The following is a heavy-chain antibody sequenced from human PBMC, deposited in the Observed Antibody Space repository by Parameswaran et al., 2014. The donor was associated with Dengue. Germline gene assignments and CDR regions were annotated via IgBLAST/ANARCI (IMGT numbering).Heavy chain of an antibody. CDR2: INPNSGGT. J-gene: IGHJ6*02. CDR3: ARSDSGYDSSYYYYGMDV. Sequence: VRQAPGQGLEWMGWINPNSGGTNYAQKFQGRVTMTRDTSISTAYMELSRLRSDDTAVYYCARSDSGYDSSYYYYGMDVWGQGPRSPSP. D-gene: IGHD5-12*01. V-gene: IGHV1-2*02.